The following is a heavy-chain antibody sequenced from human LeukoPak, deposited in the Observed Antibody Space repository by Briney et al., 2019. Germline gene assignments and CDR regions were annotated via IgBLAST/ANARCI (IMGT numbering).Heavy chain of an antibody. CDR3: ASGISKAGCD. CDR2: INHSGST. J-gene: IGHJ4*02. CDR1: GGSFSGYY. V-gene: IGHV4-34*01. D-gene: IGHD6-13*01. Sequence: SETLSLTCAVYGGSFSGYYWSWIRQPPGKGLEWIGEINHSGSTNYNPSLKSRVTISVDTSKNQFSLKLSSVTAADTAVYYCASGISKAGCDCDRGTRVPVSS.